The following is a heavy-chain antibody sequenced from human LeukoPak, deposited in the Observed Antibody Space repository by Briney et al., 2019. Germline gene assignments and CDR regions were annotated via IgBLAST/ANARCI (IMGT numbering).Heavy chain of an antibody. J-gene: IGHJ4*02. CDR2: MNPNSGNT. D-gene: IGHD1-26*01. CDR1: GYTFTSYD. V-gene: IGHV1-8*02. Sequence: ASVKVSCKASGYTFTSYDINWVRQATGQGLEWMGWMNPNSGNTGYAQKFQGRLSMTRDTSISTAYLELNSLTSEDTAVYYCARGGGFSFGAQSYYQLSFWGQGTLVTVSS. CDR3: ARGGGFSFGAQSYYQLSF.